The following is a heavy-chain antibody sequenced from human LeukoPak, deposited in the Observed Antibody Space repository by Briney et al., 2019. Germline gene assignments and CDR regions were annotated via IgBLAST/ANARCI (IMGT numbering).Heavy chain of an antibody. CDR1: GFTFSSYG. Sequence: GGSLRLSCAASGFTFSSYGMHWVRQAPGKGLEWVAFIRHDGSNKNYADSVKGRFTISRDNSKNTLYLQMNSLRAEDTAVYYCARGDYYGSGSYLDYWGQGTLVTVSS. J-gene: IGHJ4*02. D-gene: IGHD3-10*01. CDR2: IRHDGSNK. V-gene: IGHV3-30*02. CDR3: ARGDYYGSGSYLDY.